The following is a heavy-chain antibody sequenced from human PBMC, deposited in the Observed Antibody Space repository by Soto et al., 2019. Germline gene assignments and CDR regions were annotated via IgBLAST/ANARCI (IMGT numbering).Heavy chain of an antibody. D-gene: IGHD6-19*01. V-gene: IGHV6-1*01. CDR2: TYYRSQWFN. Sequence: SQTLSLTCAISGDSVSSSSVTWNWIRQSPSRGLEWLGRTYYRSQWFNDYAVSVKSRMTINADTSKNQFSLQLNYVTPEDTAVYYCARLIGTGWFVGWGQGTPVTVSS. CDR3: ARLIGTGWFVG. J-gene: IGHJ4*02. CDR1: GDSVSSSSVT.